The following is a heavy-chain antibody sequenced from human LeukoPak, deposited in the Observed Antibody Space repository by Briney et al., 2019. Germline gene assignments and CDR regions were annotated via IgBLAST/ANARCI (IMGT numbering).Heavy chain of an antibody. V-gene: IGHV4-4*09. CDR2: IYTSGST. D-gene: IGHD2-2*02. J-gene: IGHJ5*02. CDR3: ARVRVVVPAAIAWFDP. Sequence: SETLSLTCTVSGGSISSYYWSWIRQPPGKGLEWLGYIYTSGSTNYNPSLKSRVTISVDTSKNQFSLKLSSVTAADTAVYYCARVRVVVPAAIAWFDPWGQGTLVTVSS. CDR1: GGSISSYY.